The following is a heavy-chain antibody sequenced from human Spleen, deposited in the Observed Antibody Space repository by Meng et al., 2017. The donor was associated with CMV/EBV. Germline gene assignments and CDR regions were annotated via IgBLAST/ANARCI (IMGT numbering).Heavy chain of an antibody. V-gene: IGHV1-18*01. CDR1: RNFFTRHA. CDR2: ISADNQNT. D-gene: IGHD2-15*01. CDR3: ARDVSKRYCSGGSCYGPGWFDP. J-gene: IGHJ5*02. Sequence: ASVKVSYKAPRNFFTRHAITWVRQAPGQGLEWMGWISADNQNTNLIQKFQGRITLTTDTSTSTAYMELRSLRSDDTAVYYCARDVSKRYCSGGSCYGPGWFDPWGQGTLVTVSS.